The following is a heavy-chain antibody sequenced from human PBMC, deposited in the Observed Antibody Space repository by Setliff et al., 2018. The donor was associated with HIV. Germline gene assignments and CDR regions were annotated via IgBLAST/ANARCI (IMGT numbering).Heavy chain of an antibody. Sequence: NPSETLSLTCTVSGGSISTYFWSWVRQTPGKGLEWIGYIYYTGSTSYNPSFRSRVTISVDTSKNQFPLMLDSVTAADTAVYYCARNSQKGIQPLLLASWGPGTLVTVSS. V-gene: IGHV4-59*01. CDR2: IYYTGST. CDR3: ARNSQKGIQPLLLAS. D-gene: IGHD1-1*01. J-gene: IGHJ4*02. CDR1: GGSISTYF.